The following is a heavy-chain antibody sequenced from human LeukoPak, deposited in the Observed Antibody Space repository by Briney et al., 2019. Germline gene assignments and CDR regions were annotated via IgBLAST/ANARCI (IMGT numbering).Heavy chain of an antibody. Sequence: GGSLRLSCAASGFTVSRNYLGWVRQPPGKGLEWVSITYSGGTTYYRDSVKGRFTISRDNSKNTLYLQMNSLRAEDTAVYYCAREVNNGWYDWGQGTLVTVSS. CDR1: GFTVSRNY. CDR3: AREVNNGWYD. D-gene: IGHD6-19*01. V-gene: IGHV3-53*01. CDR2: TYSGGTT. J-gene: IGHJ4*02.